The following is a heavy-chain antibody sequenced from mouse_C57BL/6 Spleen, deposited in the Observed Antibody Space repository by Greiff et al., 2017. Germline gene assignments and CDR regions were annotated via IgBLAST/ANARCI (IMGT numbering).Heavy chain of an antibody. CDR2: IDPSDSET. D-gene: IGHD1-1*01. V-gene: IGHV1-52*01. CDR3: ARRIYYYGSSPWYFDV. Sequence: QVQLKQSGAELVRPGSSVKLSCKASGYTFTSYWMHWVKQRPIQGLEWFGNIDPSDSETHYNQKFKDKATLTVDKSSSTAYMQLSSLTSEDSAVYYCARRIYYYGSSPWYFDVWGTGTTVTVSS. J-gene: IGHJ1*03. CDR1: GYTFTSYW.